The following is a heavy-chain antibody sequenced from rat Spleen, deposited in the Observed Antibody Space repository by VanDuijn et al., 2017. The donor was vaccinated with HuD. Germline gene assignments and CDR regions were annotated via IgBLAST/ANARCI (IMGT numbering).Heavy chain of an antibody. CDR3: ARSDVLAAMGHY. D-gene: IGHD1-2*01. J-gene: IGHJ2*01. CDR1: GFSLTSYH. Sequence: QVQLKESGPGLVQPSQTLSLTCTVSGFSLTSYHVHWVRQPPGKGLEWMGVMWGDGNTVYDSGFKSRLSISRDTSKSQVFLKMNNLQIEDTAMYFCARSDVLAAMGHYWGQGVMVTVSS. V-gene: IGHV2-32*01. CDR2: MWGDGNT.